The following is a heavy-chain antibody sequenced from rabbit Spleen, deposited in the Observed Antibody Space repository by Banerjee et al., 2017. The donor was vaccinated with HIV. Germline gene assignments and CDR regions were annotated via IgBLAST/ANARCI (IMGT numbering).Heavy chain of an antibody. J-gene: IGHJ4*01. V-gene: IGHV1S47*01. CDR3: VRDQAGDADYGPYYLNL. Sequence: QEQLVESGGGLVQPGGSLKLSCKASEFAFSNYGVSWVRQAPGKGLEWIGYIEPIFGNTYYANWVNGRFTISSHNAQNTLYLQLSSLTAADTATYFCVRDQAGDADYGPYYLNLWGPGTLVTVS. CDR2: IEPIFGNT. D-gene: IGHD2-1*01. CDR1: EFAFSNYG.